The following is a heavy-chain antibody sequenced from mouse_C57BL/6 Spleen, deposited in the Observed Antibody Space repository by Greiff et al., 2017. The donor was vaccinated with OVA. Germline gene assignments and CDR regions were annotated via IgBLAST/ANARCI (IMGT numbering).Heavy chain of an antibody. J-gene: IGHJ1*03. CDR3: ARTHYGSSYLYFDV. D-gene: IGHD1-1*01. CDR1: GYSFTSYY. CDR2: IYPGSGNT. Sequence: QVQLQQSGPELVKPGASVKISCKASGYSFTSYYIHWVKQRPGQGLEWIGWIYPGSGNTKYNEKFKGKATLTADTSSSTAYMQLSSLTSEDSAVYYCARTHYGSSYLYFDVWGTGTTVTVSS. V-gene: IGHV1-66*01.